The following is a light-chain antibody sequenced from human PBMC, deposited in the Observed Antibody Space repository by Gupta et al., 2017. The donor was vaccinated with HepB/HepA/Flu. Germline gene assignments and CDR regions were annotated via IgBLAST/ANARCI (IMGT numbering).Light chain of an antibody. V-gene: IGKV3-11*01. CDR1: QSISSY. CDR3: QQRSNLRT. CDR2: DTS. J-gene: IGKJ4*01. Sequence: EIVLTQSPATLSLSPGERATLSCRASQSISSYLAWYQQKPGQAPRLLIYDTSKRATGIPDRFIGSGYGTDFTLTSSSREHEDFAVYYWQQRSNLRTFGGGTKVEIK.